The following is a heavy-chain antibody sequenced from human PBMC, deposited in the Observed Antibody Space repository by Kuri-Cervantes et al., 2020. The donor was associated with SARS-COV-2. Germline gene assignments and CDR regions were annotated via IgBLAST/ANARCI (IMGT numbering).Heavy chain of an antibody. Sequence: GGSLRLSCAASGFTFSGSAMHWVRQAPGKGLEWVAVISYDGSNKYYADSVKGRFTISRDNSKNTLYLQMNSLRAEDTAVYYCARSIVVVPAPFDYWGQGTLVTVSS. CDR1: GFTFSGSA. J-gene: IGHJ4*02. CDR2: ISYDGSNK. D-gene: IGHD2-2*01. V-gene: IGHV3-30-3*01. CDR3: ARSIVVVPAPFDY.